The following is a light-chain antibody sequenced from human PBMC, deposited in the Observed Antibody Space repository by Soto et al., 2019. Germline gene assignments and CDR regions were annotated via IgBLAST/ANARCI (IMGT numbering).Light chain of an antibody. Sequence: EIVLTQSPGTLSLSPGKKATLSCRASQSVSSTYLAWYQQKPGQAPRLLIYGASSRATGIPDRFSGSGSGTDFTLTISSLEPGDFAVYYCQQYGGSPRYTFGQGTKLEIK. V-gene: IGKV3-20*01. CDR3: QQYGGSPRYT. CDR2: GAS. CDR1: QSVSSTY. J-gene: IGKJ2*01.